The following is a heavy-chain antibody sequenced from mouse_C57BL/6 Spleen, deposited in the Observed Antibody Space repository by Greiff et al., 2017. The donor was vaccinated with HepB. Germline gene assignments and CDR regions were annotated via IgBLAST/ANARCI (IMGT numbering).Heavy chain of an antibody. CDR1: GFSLTSYG. D-gene: IGHD2-3*01. CDR2: IWRGGST. V-gene: IGHV2-5*01. CDR3: AKESHDGYGFAY. J-gene: IGHJ3*01. Sequence: QVQLKESGPGLVQPSQSLSITCTASGFSLTSYGVHWVRQSPGKGLGWLGAIWRGGSTDYNAAYMSRLSITKDNSKSQVFFKMNSLQADDTAIYYCAKESHDGYGFAYWGQGTLVTVSA.